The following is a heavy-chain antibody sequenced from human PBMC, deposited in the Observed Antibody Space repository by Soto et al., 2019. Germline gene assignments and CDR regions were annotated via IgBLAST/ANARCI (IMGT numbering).Heavy chain of an antibody. V-gene: IGHV3-30-3*01. CDR3: AADYYGSGSYYLPGGYYYYGMDV. CDR1: GFTFSSYA. CDR2: ISYDGSNK. J-gene: IGHJ6*02. D-gene: IGHD3-10*01. Sequence: QVQLVESGGGVVQPGRSLRLSCAASGFTFSSYAMHWVRQAPGKGLEWVAVISYDGSNKYYADSVKGRFTISRDNSKNTLYLQMNSLRAEDTAVYYCAADYYGSGSYYLPGGYYYYGMDVWGQGTTVTVSS.